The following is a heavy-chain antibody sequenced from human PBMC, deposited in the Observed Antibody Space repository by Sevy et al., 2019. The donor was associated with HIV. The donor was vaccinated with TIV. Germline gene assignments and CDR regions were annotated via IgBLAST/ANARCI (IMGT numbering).Heavy chain of an antibody. D-gene: IGHD1-26*01. Sequence: GGSLRLSCAASGFTFSSYTMHGVRQAPGKGLEWVAFISYDGSRKYYADSVKGRFTISRDNSKNTLYLQMNNLRAEDTAVFYCARDLALSGSYSWLAYWGQGTLVTVSS. CDR2: ISYDGSRK. J-gene: IGHJ4*02. CDR3: ARDLALSGSYSWLAY. CDR1: GFTFSSYT. V-gene: IGHV3-30*14.